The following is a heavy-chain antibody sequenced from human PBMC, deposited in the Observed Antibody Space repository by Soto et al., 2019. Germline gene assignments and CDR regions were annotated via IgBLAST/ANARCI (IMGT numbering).Heavy chain of an antibody. CDR2: IRNDESNK. D-gene: IGHD3-10*01. CDR1: GFTFSDYW. J-gene: IGHJ3*02. CDR3: AKDESPVRGLLDSDALAM. V-gene: IGHV3-7*03. Sequence: EVQLVESGGGLVQPGESLRLSCSASGFTFSDYWMTWVRQAPGKGLEWVANIRNDESNKSYVDSVKGRFTVSRDNAQNSLYLQMDSMRAEDTARSSFAKDESPVRGLLDSDALAMWGQGTVVTVTS.